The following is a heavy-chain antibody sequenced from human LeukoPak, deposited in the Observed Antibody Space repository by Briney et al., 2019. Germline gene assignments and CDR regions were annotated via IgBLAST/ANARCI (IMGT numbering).Heavy chain of an antibody. D-gene: IGHD6-19*01. V-gene: IGHV1-69*04. J-gene: IGHJ4*02. CDR1: GGTFSSYA. Sequence: ASVKVSCKASGGTFSSYAISWVRQAPGQGLEWMGRIIPILGIANYAQKFQGRVTITADKSTSTAYMELSSLRSEDTAVYYCARDESPHGIAVAGADYWGQGTLVTVSS. CDR2: IIPILGIA. CDR3: ARDESPHGIAVAGADY.